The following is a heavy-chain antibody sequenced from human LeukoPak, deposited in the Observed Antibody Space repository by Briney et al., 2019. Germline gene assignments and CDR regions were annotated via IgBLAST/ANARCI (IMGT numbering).Heavy chain of an antibody. D-gene: IGHD6-19*01. CDR3: AREFSD. CDR2: IYNSGST. J-gene: IGHJ4*02. CDR1: GGTNSAYY. Sequence: SETLSLTCTVSGGTNSAYYYTWIRQPPGKGLEWIGLIYNSGSTNYNPSLKSRVIISADTSKNQFSLKLTSVTAADTAVYYCAREFSDWGQGTLVTVSS. V-gene: IGHV4-59*01.